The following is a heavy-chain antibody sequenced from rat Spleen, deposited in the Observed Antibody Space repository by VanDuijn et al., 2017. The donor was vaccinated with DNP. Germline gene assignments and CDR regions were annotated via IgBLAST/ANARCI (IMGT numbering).Heavy chain of an antibody. CDR3: IRWNSGHFDY. CDR1: GFTFSNFP. Sequence: EVQLVESGGGLVQPGRSMKLSCAASGFTFSNFPMAWVRQTPTKGLEWVAYIGSDGYAPYYGDSVKGRFTISRDNAKSTLYLQMNSLRSEDMATYYCIRWNSGHFDYWGQGVMVTVSS. CDR2: IGSDGYAP. D-gene: IGHD4-3*01. V-gene: IGHV5-46*01. J-gene: IGHJ2*01.